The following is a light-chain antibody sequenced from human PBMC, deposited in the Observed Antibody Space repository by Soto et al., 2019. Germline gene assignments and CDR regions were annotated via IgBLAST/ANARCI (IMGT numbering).Light chain of an antibody. V-gene: IGKV1-33*01. Sequence: IQMTQSTSSLSASVGDRVTITGQASQDISNYLNWYQQKPGKAPKLLIYDASNLETGVPSRFSGSGSGTDFTFTISSLQPAVIATYYCQQYDNLPYTFGQGTKLEIK. CDR2: DAS. CDR3: QQYDNLPYT. CDR1: QDISNY. J-gene: IGKJ2*01.